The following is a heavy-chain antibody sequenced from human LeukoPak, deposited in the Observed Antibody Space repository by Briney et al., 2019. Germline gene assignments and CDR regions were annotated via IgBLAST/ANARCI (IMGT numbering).Heavy chain of an antibody. CDR1: GGSISSYC. J-gene: IGHJ4*02. CDR2: IFTSGNT. Sequence: PSETLSLTCTVSGGSISSYCWSWIRQPAGKKLEWIGRIFTSGNTNYNPSLKSRVTMSVDSSKNQFSLKLSSVTAADAALYYCAGSIVSRPFDYWGQGTLVTVSS. CDR3: AGSIVSRPFDY. V-gene: IGHV4-4*07. D-gene: IGHD6-6*01.